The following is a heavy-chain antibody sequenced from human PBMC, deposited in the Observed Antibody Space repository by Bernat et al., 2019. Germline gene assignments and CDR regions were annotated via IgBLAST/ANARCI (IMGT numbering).Heavy chain of an antibody. J-gene: IGHJ3*02. V-gene: IGHV4-59*05. CDR1: GGSISSYY. CDR2: IYYSGST. CDR3: ARQARVVVINDAFDI. D-gene: IGHD3-22*01. Sequence: QVQLQESGPGLVKPSETLSLTCTVSGGSISSYYWSWIRQPPGKGLEWIGSIYYSGSTYYNPSLKSRVTISVDTSKNQFSLKLSSVTAADTAVYYCARQARVVVINDAFDIWGQGTMVTVSS.